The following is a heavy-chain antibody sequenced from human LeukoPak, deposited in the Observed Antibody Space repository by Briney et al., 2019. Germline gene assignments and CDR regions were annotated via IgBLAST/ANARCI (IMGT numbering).Heavy chain of an antibody. J-gene: IGHJ5*02. CDR2: INGSGGST. V-gene: IGHV3-23*01. CDR1: GFTFSSYA. Sequence: PGGSLRLSCAASGFTFSSYAMSWVRQAPGKGLEWVSDINGSGGSTYYADSVKGRFTISRDNSKNTLYLRMNSLRAEDTAVYYCAKKYSTGLDPWGQGTLVTVSS. CDR3: AKKYSTGLDP. D-gene: IGHD1-26*01.